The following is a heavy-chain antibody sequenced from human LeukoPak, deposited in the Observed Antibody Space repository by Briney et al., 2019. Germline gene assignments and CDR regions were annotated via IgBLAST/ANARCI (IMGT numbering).Heavy chain of an antibody. Sequence: GGSLRLSCAASGFTFSDYYMSWIRQAPGKGLEWVSYISSSGSTIYYADSVKGRFTISRENAKNSLYLQMNSLRAEDTAVYYCARVYQWLGMAYFDYWGQGTLVTVSS. CDR1: GFTFSDYY. V-gene: IGHV3-11*01. D-gene: IGHD6-19*01. CDR2: ISSSGSTI. J-gene: IGHJ4*02. CDR3: ARVYQWLGMAYFDY.